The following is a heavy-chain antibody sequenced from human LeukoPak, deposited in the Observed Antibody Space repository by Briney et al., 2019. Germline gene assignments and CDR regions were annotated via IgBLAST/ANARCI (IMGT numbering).Heavy chain of an antibody. J-gene: IGHJ4*02. Sequence: GGSLRLSCAASGFTFSSYYMSWVRQAPGKGLEWVANIKKDGSEKYYVDSVKGRFTIYRDNAKTSLYLQMNRLRAEDTAVYYCARHLSGVTGYTYGRGIDYWGQGTLVTVSS. V-gene: IGHV3-7*01. CDR2: IKKDGSEK. D-gene: IGHD5-18*01. CDR1: GFTFSSYY. CDR3: ARHLSGVTGYTYGRGIDY.